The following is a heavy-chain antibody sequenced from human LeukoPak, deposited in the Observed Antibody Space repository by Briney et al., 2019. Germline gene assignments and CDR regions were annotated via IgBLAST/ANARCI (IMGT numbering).Heavy chain of an antibody. CDR1: GGSFSGYY. CDR3: ARGVVITQYYYYYYYMDV. CDR2: INHSGST. Sequence: SETLSLTCAVYGGSFSGYYWSWIRQPPGKGLEWIGEINHSGSTNYNPSLKSRVTISVDTSKNQFSLKLSSVTAADTAVYYCARGVVITQYYYYYYYMDVWGKGTTVTVSS. J-gene: IGHJ6*03. V-gene: IGHV4-34*01. D-gene: IGHD3-22*01.